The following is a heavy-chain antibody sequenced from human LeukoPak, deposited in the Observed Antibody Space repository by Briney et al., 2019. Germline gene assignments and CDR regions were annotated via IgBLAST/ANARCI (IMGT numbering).Heavy chain of an antibody. Sequence: GGSLRLSCAASGFTFRNYAMTWVRQAPGKGLDWVALIGARDGRTYYADPVKGRFTISRDNFKNTLYLQMNSLRAEDTTIYYCAKGLYDYALDVWGQGTAVTVSS. CDR2: IGARDGRT. CDR3: AKGLYDYALDV. V-gene: IGHV3-23*01. CDR1: GFTFRNYA. J-gene: IGHJ6*02.